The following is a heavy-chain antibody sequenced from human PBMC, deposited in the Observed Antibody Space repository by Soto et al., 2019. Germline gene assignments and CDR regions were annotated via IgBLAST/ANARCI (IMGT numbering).Heavy chain of an antibody. CDR3: ARSFGASDYFDS. CDR1: GGSCTSYW. D-gene: IGHD3-10*01. V-gene: IGHV5-10-1*01. Sequence: PGVPLKISYQGAGGSCTSYWISWVRQMPGKGLEWMGRIDPSDFDSDYSPSFQGRVTISIDRSISTAYLQWSSLKASDTAMYYCARSFGASDYFDSWGQGTLVTVS. CDR2: IDPSDFDS. J-gene: IGHJ4*02.